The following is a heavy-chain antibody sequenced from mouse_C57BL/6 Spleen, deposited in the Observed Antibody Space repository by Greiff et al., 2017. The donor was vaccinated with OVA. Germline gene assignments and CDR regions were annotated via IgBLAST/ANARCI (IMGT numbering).Heavy chain of an antibody. CDR3: ARGYYFDY. J-gene: IGHJ2*01. CDR2: IDPSDSET. CDR1: GYTFTSYW. Sequence: VQLQQPGAELVRPGSSAKLSCKASGYTFTSYWMHWVKQRPIQGLEWIGNIDPSDSETHYNQKFKDKATLTVDKSSSTAYMQLSSLTSEDAAVYYCARGYYFDYWGQGTTLTVSS. V-gene: IGHV1-52*01.